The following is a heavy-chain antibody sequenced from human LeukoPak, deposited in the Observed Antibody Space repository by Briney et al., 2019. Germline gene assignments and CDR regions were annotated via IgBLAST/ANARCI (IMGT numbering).Heavy chain of an antibody. CDR3: ARTYYDILTGYFYGMDV. CDR1: GGSISSSNW. D-gene: IGHD3-9*01. J-gene: IGHJ6*04. V-gene: IGHV4-4*02. Sequence: PSETLSLTCAVSGGSISSSNWWSGVRPPPGKGLEWIGEIYHSGSTNYNQSLKSRVTISVDKSKNQFSLKLSSVTAADTAVYYCARTYYDILTGYFYGMDVWGKGTTVTVSS. CDR2: IYHSGST.